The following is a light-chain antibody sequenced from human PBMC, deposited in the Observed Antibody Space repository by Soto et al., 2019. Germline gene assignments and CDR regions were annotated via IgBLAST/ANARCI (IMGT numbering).Light chain of an antibody. CDR3: QVCDSSSGHSV. CDR2: DDS. CDR1: NIGSKT. J-gene: IGLJ1*01. V-gene: IGLV3-21*02. Sequence: SYELTQPPSVSVAPGQTATITCGGNNIGSKTVHWYQQEPGQAPVLVVYDDSDRPSGIPERFSGSNSGNTATLTISRVEAGDEADYYCQVCDSSSGHSVFGTGTKVTVL.